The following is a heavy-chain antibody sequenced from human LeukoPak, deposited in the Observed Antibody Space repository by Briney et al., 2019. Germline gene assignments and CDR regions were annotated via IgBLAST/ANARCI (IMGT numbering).Heavy chain of an antibody. D-gene: IGHD3-10*01. CDR2: INHSGST. V-gene: IGHV4-34*01. Sequence: SETLSLTCAVYDGSFSGSYWSWIRQPPGKGLEWIGEINHSGSTNYNPSLKSRVTISVDRSKNQFSLKLSSVTAADTAVYYCASTMVRAEGWFDPWGQGTLVTVSS. CDR1: DGSFSGSY. J-gene: IGHJ5*02. CDR3: ASTMVRAEGWFDP.